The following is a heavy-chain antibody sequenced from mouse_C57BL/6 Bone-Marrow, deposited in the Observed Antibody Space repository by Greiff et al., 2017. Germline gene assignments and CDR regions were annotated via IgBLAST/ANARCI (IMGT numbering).Heavy chain of an antibody. CDR2: ISYDGSN. D-gene: IGHD2-2*01. CDR3: ARDRATMVTTENYVDY. V-gene: IGHV3-6*01. CDR1: GYSITSGYY. J-gene: IGHJ2*01. Sequence: EVQLQESGPGLVKPSQSLSLTCSVTGYSITSGYYWNWIRQFPGNKLEWMGYISYDGSNNYNPSLKNRISITRDTSKNQFFLKLNSVTTEDTATYYCARDRATMVTTENYVDYWGQGTTLTVSS.